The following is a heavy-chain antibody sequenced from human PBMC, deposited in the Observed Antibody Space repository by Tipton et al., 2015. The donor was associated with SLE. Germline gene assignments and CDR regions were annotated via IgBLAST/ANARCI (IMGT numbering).Heavy chain of an antibody. Sequence: LSLTCTVSGSSSSSGYFWGWIRQSPGKGLELIGTIYQSGSTYYSPSFKSRVTISVDTSKNQFSLQLTSVTAADTALYYCTSGSGGYQRTDYWGQGTLVTVSS. CDR3: TSGSGGYQRTDY. CDR1: GSSSSSGYF. CDR2: IYQSGST. V-gene: IGHV4-38-2*02. D-gene: IGHD5-12*01. J-gene: IGHJ4*02.